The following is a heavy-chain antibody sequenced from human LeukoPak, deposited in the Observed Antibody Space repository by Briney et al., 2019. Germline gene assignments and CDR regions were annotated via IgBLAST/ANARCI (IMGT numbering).Heavy chain of an antibody. D-gene: IGHD2-2*02. J-gene: IGHJ4*02. V-gene: IGHV4-4*07. CDR1: GGSISSYY. CDR2: IYTSGST. Sequence: MPSETLSLTCTVSGGSISSYYWSWIRQPAGKGLEWIGRIYTSGSTNYNPSLKSRVTMSVDTSKDQFSLKLSSVTAADTAVYYCVRVDCSSTSCYSYFDYWGQGTLVTVSS. CDR3: VRVDCSSTSCYSYFDY.